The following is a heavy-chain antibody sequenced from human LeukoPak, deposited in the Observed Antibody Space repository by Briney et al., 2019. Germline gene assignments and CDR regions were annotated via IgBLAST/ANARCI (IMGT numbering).Heavy chain of an antibody. CDR2: IYSGGST. V-gene: IGHV3-66*02. J-gene: IGHJ4*02. CDR1: GFTVSSNY. CDR3: ARDSGSYSYDY. D-gene: IGHD1-26*01. Sequence: PGGSLRLSRAASGFTVSSNYMSWVRQAPGKGLEWVSVIYSGGSTYYADSVKGRFTISRDNSKNTLYLQMNSLRAEDTAVYYCARDSGSYSYDYWGQGTLVTVSS.